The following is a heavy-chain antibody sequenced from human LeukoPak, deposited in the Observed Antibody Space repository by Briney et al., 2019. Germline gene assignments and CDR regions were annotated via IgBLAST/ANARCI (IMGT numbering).Heavy chain of an antibody. D-gene: IGHD5-12*01. V-gene: IGHV3-7*01. Sequence: PGGSLRVSCVASGFNFGNYWMSWVRQAPGKGLEFVGNIEDDGSEQNYVDSVNGRFTISRDNVKNSLYLQMNSLRVEDTAVYYCARDIIRGQSDFDYWGQGILVTVSS. CDR1: GFNFGNYW. CDR3: ARDIIRGQSDFDY. CDR2: IEDDGSEQ. J-gene: IGHJ4*02.